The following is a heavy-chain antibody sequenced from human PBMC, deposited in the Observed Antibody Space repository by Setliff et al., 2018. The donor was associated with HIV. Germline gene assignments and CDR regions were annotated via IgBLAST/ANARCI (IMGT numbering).Heavy chain of an antibody. V-gene: IGHV4-39*07. Sequence: SETLSLTCTVSGGSISSSSHYWGWIRQPPGKGLEWIGSIYYSGSTYYNPSLKSRVTISVDTSKNQFSLKLSSVTAADTAVYYCARIVRVGGYFDYWGQGTLVTVSS. CDR1: GGSISSSSHY. D-gene: IGHD3-16*01. J-gene: IGHJ4*02. CDR3: ARIVRVGGYFDY. CDR2: IYYSGST.